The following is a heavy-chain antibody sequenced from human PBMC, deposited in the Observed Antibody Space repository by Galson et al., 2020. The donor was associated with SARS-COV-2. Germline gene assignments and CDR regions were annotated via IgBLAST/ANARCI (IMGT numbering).Heavy chain of an antibody. Sequence: GGSLRLSCAASGLIVSSSYMSWVRQAPGKGLEWVSIIYRGGNTYYADSVKGRFTISRDNSKTTLYLQMNSLRPEDTAVYFCARRMTSSWGIDVWGQGTTVTVSS. V-gene: IGHV3-66*02. CDR2: IYRGGNT. CDR1: GLIVSSSY. J-gene: IGHJ6*02. CDR3: ARRMTSSWGIDV. D-gene: IGHD6-6*01.